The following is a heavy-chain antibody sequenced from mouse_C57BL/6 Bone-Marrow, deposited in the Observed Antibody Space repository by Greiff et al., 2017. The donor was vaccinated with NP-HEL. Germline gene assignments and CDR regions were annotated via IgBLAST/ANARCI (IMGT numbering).Heavy chain of an antibody. V-gene: IGHV1-19*01. D-gene: IGHD4-1*01. CDR1: GYTFTDYY. J-gene: IGHJ4*01. CDR3: ARGRLTGAMDY. CDR2: INPYNGGT. Sequence: EVQLQQSGPVLVKPGASVKMSCKASGYTFTDYYMNWVKQSHGKSLEWIGVINPYNGGTSYNQKFKGKATLTVDKSSSTAYMELNSLTSEDSAVYYCARGRLTGAMDYWGQGTSVTVSS.